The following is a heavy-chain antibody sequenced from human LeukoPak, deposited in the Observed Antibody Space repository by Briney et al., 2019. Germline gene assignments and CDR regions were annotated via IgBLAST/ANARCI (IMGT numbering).Heavy chain of an antibody. CDR2: ISSSGSTI. J-gene: IGHJ3*02. CDR3: AGYSSGWFGAFDI. CDR1: GFTFSDYY. D-gene: IGHD6-19*01. Sequence: PGGSLRLSCAASGFTFSDYYTSWIRQAPGKGLEWVSYISSSGSTIYYADSVKGRFTISRDNAKNSLYLQMNSLRAEDTAVYYCAGYSSGWFGAFDIWGQGTMVTVSS. V-gene: IGHV3-11*04.